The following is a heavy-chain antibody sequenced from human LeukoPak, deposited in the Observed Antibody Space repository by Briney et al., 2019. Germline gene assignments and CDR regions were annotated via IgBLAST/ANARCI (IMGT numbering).Heavy chain of an antibody. CDR1: GGSISSYC. Sequence: SETLSLTCTVSGGSISSYCWSWIRQPPGKGLEWIGYIYYSGSTNYNPSLKSRVTMSVDASRNQFSLKLSSVTAADTAVYSCAISPNQDFQHWGQGTLVTVSS. V-gene: IGHV4-59*12. CDR2: IYYSGST. D-gene: IGHD2-8*01. J-gene: IGHJ1*01. CDR3: AISPNQDFQH.